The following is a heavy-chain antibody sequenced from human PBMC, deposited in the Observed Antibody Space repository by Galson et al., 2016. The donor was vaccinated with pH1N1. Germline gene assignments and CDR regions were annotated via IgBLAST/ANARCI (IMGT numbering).Heavy chain of an antibody. CDR3: ARILEGDYTNYIDY. CDR1: GFSLNSRGMR. J-gene: IGHJ4*02. CDR2: IDWDDDK. V-gene: IGHV2-70*04. Sequence: PALVKPTQTLTLTCSFSGFSLNSRGMRVNWIRQPPGKALEWLARIDWDDDKYYSTSLKTRLTISKDTSKNQVVLTMTNMDPVDTATYYCARILEGDYTNYIDYWGQGTLVTVSS. D-gene: IGHD4-11*01.